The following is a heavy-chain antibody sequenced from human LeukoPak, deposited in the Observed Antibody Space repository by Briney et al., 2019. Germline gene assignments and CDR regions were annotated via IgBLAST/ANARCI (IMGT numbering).Heavy chain of an antibody. J-gene: IGHJ5*02. CDR3: ARDGGWGYYDILTGYPNWFDP. D-gene: IGHD3-9*01. Sequence: ASVKVPCEASGYTFTSYGISWVRQAPGKGLEWMGWISAYNGNTNYAQKLQGRVTMTTDTSTSTAYMELRSLRSDDTAVYYCARDGGWGYYDILTGYPNWFDPWGQGTLVTVSS. V-gene: IGHV1-18*01. CDR2: ISAYNGNT. CDR1: GYTFTSYG.